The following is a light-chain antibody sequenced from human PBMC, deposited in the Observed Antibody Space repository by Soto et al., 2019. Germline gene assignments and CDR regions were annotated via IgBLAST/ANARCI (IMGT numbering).Light chain of an antibody. CDR1: QSGSSSY. J-gene: IGKJ1*01. V-gene: IGKV3-15*01. CDR3: QQYNNWPRT. CDR2: GAS. Sequence: EIMLTQSPATLSLSPGERATLSCRASQSGSSSYLAWYQQKPGQAPRLLIYGASTRATGIPARFSGSGSGTEFTLTISSLQSEDFAVYYCQQYNNWPRTFGQGTKV.